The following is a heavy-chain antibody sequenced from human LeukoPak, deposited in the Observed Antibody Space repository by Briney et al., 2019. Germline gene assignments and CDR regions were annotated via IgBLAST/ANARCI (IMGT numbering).Heavy chain of an antibody. CDR2: ISGSGGST. Sequence: PGGSLRLSCAASGFTFSSYAMSWVRQAPGKGLEWVSAISGSGGSTYYADSVKGRFTISRDNSKNTLYLQMNSLRAEDTAVYYCARGIIVVVPAAIWGPYNYFDYWGQGTLVTVSS. D-gene: IGHD2-2*01. V-gene: IGHV3-23*01. J-gene: IGHJ4*02. CDR1: GFTFSSYA. CDR3: ARGIIVVVPAAIWGPYNYFDY.